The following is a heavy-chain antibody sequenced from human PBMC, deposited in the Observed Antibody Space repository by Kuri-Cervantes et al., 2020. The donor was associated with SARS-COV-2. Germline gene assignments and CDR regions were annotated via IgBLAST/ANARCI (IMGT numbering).Heavy chain of an antibody. J-gene: IGHJ4*02. Sequence: SETPSLTCTVSGGSITSSSYYWGWIRQPPGKGLEWIGSIYYSGSTNYNPSLKSRITISVDTSKNQFSPKLSSVTAADTAVYYCARFSHYYDISGDDYFDYCGQGILVVASS. CDR3: ARFSHYYDISGDDYFDY. D-gene: IGHD3-22*01. CDR2: IYYSGST. V-gene: IGHV4-39*07. CDR1: GGSITSSSYY.